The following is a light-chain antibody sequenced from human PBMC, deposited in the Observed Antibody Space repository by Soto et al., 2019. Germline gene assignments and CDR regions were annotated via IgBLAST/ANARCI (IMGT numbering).Light chain of an antibody. CDR3: QQYGSPTLT. CDR2: GAS. CDR1: HSVTGSP. Sequence: EIVLTQSPGTLSLSPGERATLSCRAIHSVTGSPLAWYQQKVGQAPRLLMYGASSRATGIPDRFSGSGSGTDFTLTITRLEPEEFAVYYCQQYGSPTLTLGGGTKVEIE. V-gene: IGKV3-20*01. J-gene: IGKJ4*01.